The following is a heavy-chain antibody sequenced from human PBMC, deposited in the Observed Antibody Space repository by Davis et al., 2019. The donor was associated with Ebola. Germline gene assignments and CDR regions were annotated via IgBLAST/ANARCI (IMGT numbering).Heavy chain of an antibody. CDR2: IQSDGSNK. D-gene: IGHD5-24*01. Sequence: GESLKISCAASGFSFSYSGIHWVRQAPGKGLEWVAFIQSDGSNKYYADSVKGRFTISRDNSKKMVYLELNILRPEDTAVYRCAKDDGPRRLADPWGQGTLVTVSS. V-gene: IGHV3-30*02. CDR1: GFSFSYSG. CDR3: AKDDGPRRLADP. J-gene: IGHJ5*02.